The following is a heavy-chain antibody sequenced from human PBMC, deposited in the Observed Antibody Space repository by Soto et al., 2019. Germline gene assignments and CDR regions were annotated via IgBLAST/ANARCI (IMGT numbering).Heavy chain of an antibody. D-gene: IGHD7-27*01. CDR1: GGSINNHY. J-gene: IGHJ4*02. CDR3: ARANWYSEY. Sequence: QVQLQESGPGLVKPSETLSLTCTVSGGSINNHYWSWIRQPPGKGLEWLGYVYYNGITNYNPSLKSRVTVSVDTSKNQVSLNVTSVTAADTATYYCARANWYSEYWGQGIPVTVSS. CDR2: VYYNGIT. V-gene: IGHV4-59*11.